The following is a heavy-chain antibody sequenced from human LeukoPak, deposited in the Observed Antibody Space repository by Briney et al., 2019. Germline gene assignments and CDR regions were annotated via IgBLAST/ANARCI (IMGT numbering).Heavy chain of an antibody. CDR3: VKDLNPGVDSRS. CDR1: GFTFSSHV. D-gene: IGHD2-8*01. V-gene: IGHV3-23*01. J-gene: IGHJ5*02. CDR2: ISESGDTT. Sequence: GGSLTLSCVASGFTFSSHVMSWVRQAPGEGLEWVSGISESGDTTYYADSVKGRFTIARDNSKNTVSLQLNSLRAEDTAVYSCVKDLNPGVDSRSWGQGTLVTISS.